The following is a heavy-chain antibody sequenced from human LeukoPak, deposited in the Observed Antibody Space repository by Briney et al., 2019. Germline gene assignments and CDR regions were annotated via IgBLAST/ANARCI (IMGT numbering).Heavy chain of an antibody. CDR1: GFTSSNYW. CDR2: IKQDGSEK. D-gene: IGHD5-24*01. Sequence: GGSLSLSCAASGFTSSNYWMNWVRQAPGKGLEWVASIKQDGSEKYYVDSVKGRFTISRDNAKNSQYLQMNSLRAEDTAVYYCARGRMAPSPPGIYWGQGTLVAVSP. CDR3: ARGRMAPSPPGIY. V-gene: IGHV3-7*01. J-gene: IGHJ4*02.